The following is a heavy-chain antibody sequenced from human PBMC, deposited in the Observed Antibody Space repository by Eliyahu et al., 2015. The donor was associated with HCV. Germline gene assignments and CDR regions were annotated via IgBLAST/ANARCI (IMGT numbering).Heavy chain of an antibody. V-gene: IGHV1-69*01. D-gene: IGHD4-17*01. CDR1: GGXFSSYA. Sequence: QVQLVQSGAEVKKPGSSVKVSCXASGGXFSSYAIRXVRXAPGQGXXWMGGIIPIFGTANYAQKFQGRVTXTADESTSTAYMELSSLRSEDTAVYYCARGGDYGDYPFDYWGQGTLVTVSS. CDR2: IIPIFGTA. CDR3: ARGGDYGDYPFDY. J-gene: IGHJ4*02.